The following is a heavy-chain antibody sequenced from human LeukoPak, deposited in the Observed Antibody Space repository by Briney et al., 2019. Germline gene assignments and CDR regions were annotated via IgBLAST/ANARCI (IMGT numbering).Heavy chain of an antibody. D-gene: IGHD6-19*01. Sequence: QPGGSLRLSCAASGFTVSSNYMSWVRQAPGKWLEWVSVIYSGGSTYYADSVKGRFTISRDNSKNTLYLQMNSLRAEDTAVYYCARDSSGWNYYYYGMDVRGQGTTVTVSS. CDR3: ARDSSGWNYYYYGMDV. V-gene: IGHV3-53*01. J-gene: IGHJ6*02. CDR1: GFTVSSNY. CDR2: IYSGGST.